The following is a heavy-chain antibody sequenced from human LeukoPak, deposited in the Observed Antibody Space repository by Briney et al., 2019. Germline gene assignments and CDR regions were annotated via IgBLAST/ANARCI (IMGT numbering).Heavy chain of an antibody. CDR1: GGSISGSSYY. V-gene: IGHV4-39*01. J-gene: IGHJ5*02. CDR2: IYYSGST. Sequence: SETLSLTCTVSGGSISGSSYYWGWIRQPPGKGLEWIGSIYYSGSTYYNPSLKSRVTISVDTSKNQFSLKLSSVTAADTAVYYCARNPVWFGELAGWFDPWGQGTLVTVSS. CDR3: ARNPVWFGELAGWFDP. D-gene: IGHD3-10*01.